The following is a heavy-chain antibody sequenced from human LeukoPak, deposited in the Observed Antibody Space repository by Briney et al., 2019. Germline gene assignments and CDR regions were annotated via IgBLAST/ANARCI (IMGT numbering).Heavy chain of an antibody. J-gene: IGHJ4*02. Sequence: SETLSLTCNVSGGSISSDYWSWIRQPPGRGLEWIGYAYYTGITNYNPSLKRRVTISVDTSKNQFSLRLSSVTAADTAVYYCARVSGYYSIDYWGQGTLVTVSS. D-gene: IGHD3-22*01. CDR3: ARVSGYYSIDY. CDR1: GGSISSDY. CDR2: AYYTGIT. V-gene: IGHV4-59*01.